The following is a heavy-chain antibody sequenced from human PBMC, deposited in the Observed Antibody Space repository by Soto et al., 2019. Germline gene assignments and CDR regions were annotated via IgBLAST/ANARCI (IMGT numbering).Heavy chain of an antibody. Sequence: PSETLSLTCTVSGGSISSAAYCWSWIRQSPDKGQEWIGHIYNGGTTYSSPSLMGRVTISSDTSETQFFLKLNSVIAAVSFVYYCARGPSGDKVDYWGQGTLVTVSS. CDR1: GGSISSAAYC. D-gene: IGHD7-27*01. J-gene: IGHJ4*02. CDR2: IYNGGTT. V-gene: IGHV4-30-4*01. CDR3: ARGPSGDKVDY.